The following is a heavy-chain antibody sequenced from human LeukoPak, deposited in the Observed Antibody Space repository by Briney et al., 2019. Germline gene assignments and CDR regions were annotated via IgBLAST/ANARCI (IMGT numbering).Heavy chain of an antibody. CDR1: GFTFSSYD. CDR2: ISYDGSNK. CDR3: ARDLGGYSYEVGPDYYYYGMDV. J-gene: IGHJ6*02. V-gene: IGHV3-30-3*01. D-gene: IGHD5-18*01. Sequence: PGGSLRLSCAASGFTFSSYDMHWVRQAPGKGLEWVAVISYDGSNKYYADSVKGRFTISRDNSKNTLYLQMNSLRAEDTAVYYCARDLGGYSYEVGPDYYYYGMDVWGQGTTVTVSS.